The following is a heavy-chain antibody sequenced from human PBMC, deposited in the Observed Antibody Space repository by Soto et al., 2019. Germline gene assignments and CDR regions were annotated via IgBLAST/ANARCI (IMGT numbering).Heavy chain of an antibody. J-gene: IGHJ3*02. D-gene: IGHD2-2*01. Sequence: EVQLLESGGGLVQPGGSLRLSCAASGFTFSSYAMSWVRQAPGKGLEWVSAISGSGGSTYYADSVKGRFTISRDNSKNTLYLQMNSLRAEDMAVYYCAKDRYCSSTSCYGGAFDIWGQGTMVTVSS. CDR2: ISGSGGST. CDR3: AKDRYCSSTSCYGGAFDI. CDR1: GFTFSSYA. V-gene: IGHV3-23*01.